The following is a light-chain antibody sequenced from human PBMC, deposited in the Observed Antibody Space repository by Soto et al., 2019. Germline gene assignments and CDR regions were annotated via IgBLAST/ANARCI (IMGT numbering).Light chain of an antibody. J-gene: IGKJ4*01. CDR2: GAS. CDR3: QQYNNWPLVT. Sequence: IVMTQSPATLSVSPGERATLSCRASQSISTYLAWYQQKPGQAPRLLIFGASTRATGIPARFSGSGSGSEFILTIGSLESEDFAVYSCQQYNNWPLVTFGGGTKVEIK. V-gene: IGKV3-15*01. CDR1: QSISTY.